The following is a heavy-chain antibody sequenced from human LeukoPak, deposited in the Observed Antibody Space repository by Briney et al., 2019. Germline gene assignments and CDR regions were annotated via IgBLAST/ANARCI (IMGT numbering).Heavy chain of an antibody. D-gene: IGHD3-10*01. CDR3: AKDSPITMVRGVSGTFDI. J-gene: IGHJ3*02. V-gene: IGHV3-23*01. CDR1: GFTFSNYA. CDR2: ISGSGGST. Sequence: GESLRLSCAASGFTFSNYAMSWVRQAPGKGLEWVSAISGSGGSTYYADSVEGRFTISRDNSKNTLYLQMNSLRAEDTAVYYCAKDSPITMVRGVSGTFDIWGQGTMVTVSS.